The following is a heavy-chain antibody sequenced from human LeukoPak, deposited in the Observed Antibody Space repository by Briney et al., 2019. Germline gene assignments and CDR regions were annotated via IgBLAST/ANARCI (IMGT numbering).Heavy chain of an antibody. CDR2: ISSSGSTI. J-gene: IGHJ4*02. CDR3: ARPSSGWYLRGYYFDY. D-gene: IGHD6-19*01. V-gene: IGHV3-11*01. Sequence: GGSLRLSCAASGFTFSDYYMSWIRQAPGKGLEWVSYISSSGSTIYYADSVKGRFTISRDNAKNSLYLQMNSLRAEDTAVYYCARPSSGWYLRGYYFDYWGQGTLVTVSS. CDR1: GFTFSDYY.